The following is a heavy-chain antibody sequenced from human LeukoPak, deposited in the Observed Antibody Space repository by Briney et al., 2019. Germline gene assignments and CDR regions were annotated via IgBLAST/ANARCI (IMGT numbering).Heavy chain of an antibody. CDR3: ARCGRSGWYGDYYYMDV. D-gene: IGHD6-19*01. CDR2: IFTYSGDT. V-gene: IGHV1-18*01. CDR1: GYTFTRYS. Sequence: ASVKVSCMASGYTFTRYSITWVRQAPGQGLEWMGWIFTYSGDTNYAHKLKGRVTMPTATSTSTAYMELRRLRSDDTAVYYCARCGRSGWYGDYYYMDVWGKGTTVTVSS. J-gene: IGHJ6*03.